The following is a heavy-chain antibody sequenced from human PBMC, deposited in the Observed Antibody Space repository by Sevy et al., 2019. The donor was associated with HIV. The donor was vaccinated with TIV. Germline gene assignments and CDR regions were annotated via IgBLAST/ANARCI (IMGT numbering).Heavy chain of an antibody. CDR2: ISGYNGNT. D-gene: IGHD4-4*01. CDR3: ARFFSNEWYFDY. J-gene: IGHJ4*02. CDR1: GFTFNTYG. V-gene: IGHV1-18*01. Sequence: ASVKVSCKASGFTFNTYGFTWVRQAPGQGLEWMGWISGYNGNTKYSQKFQDRVTMTTDTSTTTVYMNLRSLRSDDTAVYYCARFFSNEWYFDYWGQGTLVTVSS.